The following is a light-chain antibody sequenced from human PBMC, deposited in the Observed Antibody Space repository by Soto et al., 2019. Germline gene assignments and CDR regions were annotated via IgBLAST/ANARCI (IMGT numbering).Light chain of an antibody. CDR3: QHYGYPQWT. CDR2: GVS. CDR1: QTGSNSY. V-gene: IGKV3-20*01. J-gene: IGKJ1*01. Sequence: IVLRQSPGTLSLSPWERATLSCRASQTGSNSYLAWYQQKSGQAPRLLIYGVSTRATGIPDRFSGSGSGTEFALTISRLEPEDFAVYICQHYGYPQWTFGPGTKVDIK.